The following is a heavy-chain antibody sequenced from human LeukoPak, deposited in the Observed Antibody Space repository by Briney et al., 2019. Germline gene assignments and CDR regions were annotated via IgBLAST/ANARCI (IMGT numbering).Heavy chain of an antibody. CDR2: IYYSGST. CDR3: ARRPWSGSYSIYDY. Sequence: PSETLSLTCTVSGGSISSSSYYWGWIRQPPGKGLEWIGSIYYSGSTYYNPSLKSRVTISVDTSKNQFSLKLSSVTAADTAVYYCARRPWSGSYSIYDYWGQGTLVTVSS. CDR1: GGSISSSSYY. V-gene: IGHV4-39*01. D-gene: IGHD1-26*01. J-gene: IGHJ4*02.